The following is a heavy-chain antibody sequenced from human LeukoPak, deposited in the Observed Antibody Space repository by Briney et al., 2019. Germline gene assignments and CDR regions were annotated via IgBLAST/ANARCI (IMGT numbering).Heavy chain of an antibody. CDR1: GFTFINYA. J-gene: IGHJ4*02. CDR3: TKALTTITPPWGGGTQTDS. D-gene: IGHD4-11*01. Sequence: PGGSLRLSCAASGFTFINYAMNWVRQAPGKGPEWVALVSGVGFTTYYADSVKGRFTISRDNSKNTLYLHMNSLRVEDTAVYYCTKALTTITPPWGGGTQTDSWGQGTLVTVSS. CDR2: VSGVGFTT. V-gene: IGHV3-23*01.